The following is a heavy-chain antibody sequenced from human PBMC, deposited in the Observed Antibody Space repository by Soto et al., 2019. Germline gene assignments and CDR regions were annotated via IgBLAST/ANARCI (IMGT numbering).Heavy chain of an antibody. CDR3: ARGPGGFGDFSLDY. V-gene: IGHV4-4*07. D-gene: IGHD3-10*01. Sequence: QVQLQESGPGLVTPSETLSLTCTVSGDSINTYYWSWIRQPAGKGLEWIGRIFSGGSTNYNPSLKSRVTMSIDTSKNQLSLKLTSLAAADTAVYYCARGPGGFGDFSLDYWGQGTLVTVPS. CDR1: GDSINTYY. J-gene: IGHJ4*02. CDR2: IFSGGST.